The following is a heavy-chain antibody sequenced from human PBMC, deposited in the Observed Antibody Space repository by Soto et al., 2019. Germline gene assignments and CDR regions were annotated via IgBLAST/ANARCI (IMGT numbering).Heavy chain of an antibody. CDR3: AKCRSGFYGYYFDS. J-gene: IGHJ4*02. V-gene: IGHV3-23*01. CDR1: GFTFSGYA. Sequence: EVQLLESGGGLVQPGGSLRLSCAASGFTFSGYAMSWVRQSPGKGLEWLSTLTGSGGTTYSEDSVKGRFTISRDNSKNTLYLPMNSLRVEDTAVYYCAKCRSGFYGYYFDSWGQGNLVTVSS. CDR2: LTGSGGTT. D-gene: IGHD6-19*01.